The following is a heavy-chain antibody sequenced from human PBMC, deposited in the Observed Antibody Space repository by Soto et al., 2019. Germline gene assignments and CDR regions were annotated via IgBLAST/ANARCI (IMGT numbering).Heavy chain of an antibody. V-gene: IGHV3-23*01. CDR3: ARERPLSPIPQGYFDL. CDR1: GFSFSHYA. J-gene: IGHJ2*01. D-gene: IGHD2-15*01. CDR2: SSSDGGST. Sequence: EERLSESGGGLIQPGGSLRLSCAASGFSFSHYALSWVRQAPGKGLEWVSESSSDGGSTSYPDSVRGRFIISRDTSKETLNLQMNTVRLEATAVYFFARERPLSPIPQGYFDLWGRGTRVNVSS.